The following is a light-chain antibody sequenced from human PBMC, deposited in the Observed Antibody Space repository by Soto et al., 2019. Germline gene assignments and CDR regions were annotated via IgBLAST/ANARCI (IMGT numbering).Light chain of an antibody. CDR1: SSDVGNYNS. V-gene: IGLV2-14*03. CDR2: EVN. CDR3: SSYTGGSSLV. J-gene: IGLJ3*02. Sequence: QSALTQHASVSGSPGQSITISCTGTSSDVGNYNSVSWYQQHPGKAPKLVIYEVNIRPSGVSNRFSGSKSGNTASLTISGLQAEDEADYYCSSYTGGSSLVFGAGTKVTVL.